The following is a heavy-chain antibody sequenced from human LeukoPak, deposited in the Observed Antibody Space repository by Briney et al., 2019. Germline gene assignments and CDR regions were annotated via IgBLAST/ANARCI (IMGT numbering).Heavy chain of an antibody. CDR1: GGSFSGYY. J-gene: IGHJ4*02. Sequence: SETLSLTCAVYGGSFSGYYWSWIRQPPGKGLEWIGEINHSGSTNYNPSLESRVTISVDTSKNQFSLKLSSVTAADAAVYYCARGGIVVELWGQGTLVTVSS. CDR2: INHSGST. CDR3: ARGGIVVEL. V-gene: IGHV4-34*01. D-gene: IGHD2-15*01.